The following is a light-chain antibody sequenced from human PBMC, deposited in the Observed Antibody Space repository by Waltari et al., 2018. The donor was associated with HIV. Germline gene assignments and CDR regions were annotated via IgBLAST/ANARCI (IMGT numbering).Light chain of an antibody. CDR1: SSNIGSNY. CDR2: RNN. Sequence: QSVLTQPPSASGTPGQRVTISCSGSSSNIGSNYVYWYQQLPGTAPKLLIYRNNRRPSGVPDPFSGSKSGTSASLAISGLRSEDEAEYYCAAWDDSLSGYVFGTGTKVTVL. J-gene: IGLJ1*01. CDR3: AAWDDSLSGYV. V-gene: IGLV1-47*01.